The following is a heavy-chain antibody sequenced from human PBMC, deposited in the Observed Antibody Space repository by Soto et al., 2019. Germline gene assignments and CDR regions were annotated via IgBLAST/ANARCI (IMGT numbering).Heavy chain of an antibody. D-gene: IGHD6-19*01. CDR2: IYHSGST. CDR1: GGSISSSNW. J-gene: IGHJ3*02. V-gene: IGHV4-4*02. CDR3: ARDRIAVAGTPGWAAFEI. Sequence: SETLSLTCAVSGGSISSSNWWSWVRQPPGKGLEWIGEIYHSGSTNYNPSLKSRVTISVDKSKNQFSLKLNSVTAADTAVYYCARDRIAVAGTPGWAAFEIWGQGTMVTVSS.